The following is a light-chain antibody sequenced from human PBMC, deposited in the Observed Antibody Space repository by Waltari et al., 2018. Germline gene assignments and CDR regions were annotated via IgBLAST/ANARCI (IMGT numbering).Light chain of an antibody. CDR3: QQRSNWPRLS. CDR2: DAS. J-gene: IGKJ4*01. Sequence: EIVLTQSPGTLSLSAGERATLSCRASQSVGTYLAWYQQKPGQAPRLLIYDASNRATGIPARFSGSGSGTDFTPTIRSLEPEDFAVYYCQQRSNWPRLSFGGGTKVEIK. V-gene: IGKV3-11*01. CDR1: QSVGTY.